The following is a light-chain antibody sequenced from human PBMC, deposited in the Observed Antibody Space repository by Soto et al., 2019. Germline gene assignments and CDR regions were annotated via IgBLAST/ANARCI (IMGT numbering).Light chain of an antibody. J-gene: IGKJ1*01. CDR2: KAS. Sequence: IQMTQSPSSLSASVGDRVTITCRASQSINRDLHWYQHRPGEAPNLLIYKASTLKSGVPSRFSGSGSGTEFTLTISSLQPDDFATYYCQHYNSYSEAFGQGTKVELK. V-gene: IGKV1-5*03. CDR1: QSINRD. CDR3: QHYNSYSEA.